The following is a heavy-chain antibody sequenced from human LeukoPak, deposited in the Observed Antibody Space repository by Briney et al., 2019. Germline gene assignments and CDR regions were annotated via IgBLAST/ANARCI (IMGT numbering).Heavy chain of an antibody. CDR3: ARGDYDSSGYYLDY. CDR1: GGSISSYY. Sequence: SETLSLTCTVSGGSISSYYWSWIRQPPGKGLERIGYIYYSGSTNYNPSLKSRVTISVDTSKNQFSLKLSSVTAADTAVYYCARGDYDSSGYYLDYWGQGTLVTVSS. V-gene: IGHV4-59*01. J-gene: IGHJ4*02. CDR2: IYYSGST. D-gene: IGHD3-22*01.